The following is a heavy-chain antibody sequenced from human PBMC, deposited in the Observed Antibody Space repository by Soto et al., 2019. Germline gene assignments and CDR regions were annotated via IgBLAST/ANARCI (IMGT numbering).Heavy chain of an antibody. CDR1: GYIFTSYW. D-gene: IGHD3-3*01. V-gene: IGHV5-51*01. J-gene: IGHJ3*02. CDR3: ARRAIFGVVVDAFDI. Sequence: GESLKISCKASGYIFTSYWIGWVRQIPGKGLEWMGIIYPGDSDTRYSPSFQGQVTISADKSISTAYLQWSSLKAADTAMYYCARRAIFGVVVDAFDIWGQGTMVTVSS. CDR2: IYPGDSDT.